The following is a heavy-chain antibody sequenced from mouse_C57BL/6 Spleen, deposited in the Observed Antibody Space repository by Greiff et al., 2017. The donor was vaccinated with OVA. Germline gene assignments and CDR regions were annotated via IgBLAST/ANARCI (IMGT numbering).Heavy chain of an antibody. CDR1: GFTFSDYG. Sequence: EVKVVESGGGLVKPGGSLKLSCAASGFTFSDYGMHGVRQAPEKGLEWVAYISSGSSTIYYAETVKGRFTISSDNAKNTLFLQMTSLRSEDTAMYYCARNGFAYWGQGTLVTVSA. V-gene: IGHV5-17*01. CDR2: ISSGSSTI. J-gene: IGHJ3*01. CDR3: ARNGFAY.